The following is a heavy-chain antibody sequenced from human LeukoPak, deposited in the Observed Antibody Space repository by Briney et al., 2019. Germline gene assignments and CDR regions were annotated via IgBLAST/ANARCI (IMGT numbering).Heavy chain of an antibody. CDR3: ARDRDSSVWSGGFDY. J-gene: IGHJ4*02. D-gene: IGHD6-19*01. V-gene: IGHV3-74*01. CDR2: LNTDGSST. Sequence: GGFLRLSCAAPGFTFSSSWMHWVRQAPGKGLLWVSRLNTDGSSTIYADSPKGGLTISRDKATNTLYLQMNSLRDEDTPAHYTARDRDSSVWSGGFDYWGRGTPVTVSS. CDR1: GFTFSSSW.